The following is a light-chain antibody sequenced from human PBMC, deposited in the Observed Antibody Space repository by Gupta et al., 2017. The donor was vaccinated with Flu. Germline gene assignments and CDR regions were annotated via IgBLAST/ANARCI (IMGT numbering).Light chain of an antibody. CDR2: GAS. CDR1: QSVSSN. J-gene: IGKJ1*01. Sequence: EIEMTQSPATLSVSLGERVTLSCRASQSVSSNLAWYQQKPGQPPRLLIYGASTRATGIPVRFSGSGSGTEFTLTISSLQSEDFAVYHCQQYNNRPTWTFGQGTKVEV. V-gene: IGKV3-15*01. CDR3: QQYNNRPTWT.